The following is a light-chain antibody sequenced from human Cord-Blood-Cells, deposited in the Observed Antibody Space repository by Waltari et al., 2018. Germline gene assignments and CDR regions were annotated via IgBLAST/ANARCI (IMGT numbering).Light chain of an antibody. CDR3: QQRSNWPYT. Sequence: IVLTQSPATLSLSPGARAPLSCRASQSVSSYLAWYQQKPGQAPRLLIYDASNRATGIPARFSGSGSGTDFTLTISSLEPEDFAVYYCQQRSNWPYTFGQGTKLEIK. V-gene: IGKV3-11*01. CDR2: DAS. CDR1: QSVSSY. J-gene: IGKJ2*01.